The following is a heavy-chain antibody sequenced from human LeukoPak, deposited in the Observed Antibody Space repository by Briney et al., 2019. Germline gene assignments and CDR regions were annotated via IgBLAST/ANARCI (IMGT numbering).Heavy chain of an antibody. CDR3: ARVDGFGQGFDY. V-gene: IGHV4-61*02. CDR1: GCSISSGSYY. Sequence: SETLSLTCTASGCSISSGSYYWSWIGPPAGQGLVWLGRIYTSGSSNYNPALNRRATTSVNTSKNQFSLKQSPITAATTADYYCARVDGFGQGFDYWGQGTLVTVSS. D-gene: IGHD3-10*01. CDR2: IYTSGSS. J-gene: IGHJ4*02.